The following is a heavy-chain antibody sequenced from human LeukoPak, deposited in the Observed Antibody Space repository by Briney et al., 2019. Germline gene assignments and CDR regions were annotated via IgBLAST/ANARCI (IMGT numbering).Heavy chain of an antibody. CDR3: TRQSVEEYSRGWYERVDFDY. D-gene: IGHD6-19*01. CDR2: ISYDGTNE. J-gene: IGHJ4*02. Sequence: GGSLRLSCAASGLTFNNYVMNWVRQAPGKGLEWVASISYDGTNEYYADSVKGRFTISKDNSKNTLYLQMNSLKTEDTAVYYCTRQSVEEYSRGWYERVDFDYWGQGTLVTVSS. CDR1: GLTFNNYV. V-gene: IGHV3-30*03.